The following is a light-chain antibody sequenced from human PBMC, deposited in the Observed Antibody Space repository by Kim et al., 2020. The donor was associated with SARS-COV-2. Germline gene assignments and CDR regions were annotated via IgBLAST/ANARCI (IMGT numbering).Light chain of an antibody. Sequence: SYELTQPPSVSVSPGQTASITCSGDKLGDKYACWHQQKPGQSPVLVIYKDSERPSGIPERFSGSNSGNTATLTIGGTQAMDEADYYCQAWDSSTVVFGGGTQLTVL. J-gene: IGLJ2*01. CDR1: KLGDKY. V-gene: IGLV3-1*01. CDR2: KDS. CDR3: QAWDSSTVV.